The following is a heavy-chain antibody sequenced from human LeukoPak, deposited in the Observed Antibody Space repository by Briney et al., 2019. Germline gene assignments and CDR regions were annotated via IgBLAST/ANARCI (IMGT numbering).Heavy chain of an antibody. V-gene: IGHV1-69*13. J-gene: IGHJ2*01. Sequence: SVKVSCKASGYTFTSYGISWVRQAPGQGLEWMGGIIPIFGTANYAQKFQGRVTITADESTSTAYMGLSSLRSEDTAVYYCARDLDSSGRGVWYFDLWGRGTLVTVSS. CDR3: ARDLDSSGRGVWYFDL. CDR2: IIPIFGTA. CDR1: GYTFTSYG. D-gene: IGHD6-19*01.